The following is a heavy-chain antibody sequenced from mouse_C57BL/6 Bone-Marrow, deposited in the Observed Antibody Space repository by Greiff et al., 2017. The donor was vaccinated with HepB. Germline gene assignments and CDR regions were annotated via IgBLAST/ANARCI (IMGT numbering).Heavy chain of an antibody. CDR1: GYTFTSYW. D-gene: IGHD2-4*01. CDR2: IYPGSGST. CDR3: ARGGIYYDYDGALDY. Sequence: QVQLQQPGAELVKPGASVKMSCKASGYTFTSYWITWVKQRPGQGLEWIGDIYPGSGSTNYNEKFKSKATLTVDTSSSTAYMQRSSLTSEDSAVYYCARGGIYYDYDGALDYWGQGTTLTVSS. V-gene: IGHV1-55*01. J-gene: IGHJ2*01.